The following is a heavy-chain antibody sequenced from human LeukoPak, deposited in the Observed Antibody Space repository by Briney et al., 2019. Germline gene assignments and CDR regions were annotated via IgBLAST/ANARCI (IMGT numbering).Heavy chain of an antibody. CDR3: ARELRGTHYFDY. CDR2: IKQDGSDK. J-gene: IGHJ4*02. D-gene: IGHD1-1*01. V-gene: IGHV3-7*01. CDR1: GFTFTTYW. Sequence: GESLRLSCAASGFTFTTYWMSWVRQPPGKGLEWVANIKQDGSDKYYVDSVKGRFTISRDNAKNSLYLQMNSLRAEDTAVYYCARELRGTHYFDYWGQGTLVTVSS.